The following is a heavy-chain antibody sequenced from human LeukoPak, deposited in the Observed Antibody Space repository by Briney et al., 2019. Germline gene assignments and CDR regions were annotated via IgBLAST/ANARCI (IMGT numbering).Heavy chain of an antibody. V-gene: IGHV1-2*02. J-gene: IGHJ1*01. D-gene: IGHD2-2*01. Sequence: ASVKVSCKASGYTFTGYYMHWVRQAPGQGLEWMGWINPNSGATGHAQKFQGRVTMTRDTSISTSYMEVTGLRSDDTAVYFCARDEYCRGSSCPFQHWGQGTMVTVSS. CDR2: INPNSGAT. CDR3: ARDEYCRGSSCPFQH. CDR1: GYTFTGYY.